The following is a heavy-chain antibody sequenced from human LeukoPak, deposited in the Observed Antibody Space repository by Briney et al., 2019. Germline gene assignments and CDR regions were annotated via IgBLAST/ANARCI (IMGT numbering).Heavy chain of an antibody. CDR1: GGTFSSYA. Sequence: SVKVSCKASGGTFSSYAISWVRQAPGQGLEWMGGIIPVFGTANYAQKFQGRVTITTDESTSTAYMELSSLRSEDTAVYYCARVACSGGSCYFEYFQHWGQGTLVTVSS. V-gene: IGHV1-69*05. D-gene: IGHD2-15*01. CDR2: IIPVFGTA. CDR3: ARVACSGGSCYFEYFQH. J-gene: IGHJ1*01.